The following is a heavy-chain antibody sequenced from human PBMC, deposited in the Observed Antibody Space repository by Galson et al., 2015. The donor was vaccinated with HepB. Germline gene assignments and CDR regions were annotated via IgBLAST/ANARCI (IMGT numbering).Heavy chain of an antibody. J-gene: IGHJ4*02. Sequence: SLRLSCAASGFTFSNYAMNWVRQAPGKGLEWVATISPSGGDTYYADSVKGRFTISRDSSKNTLFLQMNSLRADDTALYYCAKGGHYDYRSGYPRLDNWGQGTLVTASS. CDR2: ISPSGGDT. CDR3: AKGGHYDYRSGYPRLDN. V-gene: IGHV3-23*01. D-gene: IGHD3-3*01. CDR1: GFTFSNYA.